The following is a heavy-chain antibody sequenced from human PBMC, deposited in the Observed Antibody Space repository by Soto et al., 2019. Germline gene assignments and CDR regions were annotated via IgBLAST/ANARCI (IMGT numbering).Heavy chain of an antibody. V-gene: IGHV4-39*01. D-gene: IGHD1-1*01. J-gene: IGHJ4*02. CDR2: IFYSGST. CDR3: ASLSYEQLW. Sequence: SETLSLTCTVSGGSISSSTYYWGWIRQSPGKGLEWIGSIFYSGSTYFNPSFKGRVTISVDTSKNQFSLKLSSVTVADTAIYYCASLSYEQLWWGQGTLVTVS. CDR1: GGSISSSTYY.